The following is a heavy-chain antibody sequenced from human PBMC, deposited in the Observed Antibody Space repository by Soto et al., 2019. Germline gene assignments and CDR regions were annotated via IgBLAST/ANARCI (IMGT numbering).Heavy chain of an antibody. CDR2: IIPILNSP. V-gene: IGHV1-69*01. J-gene: IGHJ6*02. D-gene: IGHD2-2*01. Sequence: PVKGSWKASGGTLGNYAVTWVRRETGRGLEWLGGIIPILNSPAYAQKFQARVVITADEITNTAYMELNSLRFDDTAVYYCAREAPYCTSATCPKFYDMDVWGQGTTVTVSS. CDR1: GGTLGNYA. CDR3: AREAPYCTSATCPKFYDMDV.